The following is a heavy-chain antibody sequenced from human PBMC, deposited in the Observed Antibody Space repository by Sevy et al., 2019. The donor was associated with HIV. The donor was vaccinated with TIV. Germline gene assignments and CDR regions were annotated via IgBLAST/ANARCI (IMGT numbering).Heavy chain of an antibody. CDR1: GFTFGDYA. CDR3: TRGLYYYDSSGYYSAEYFQH. Sequence: GGSLRLSCTASGFTFGDYAMSWFRQAPGKGLEWVGFIRSKAYGGTTEYAASVKGRFTISRDDSKRIAYLQMNSLKTEDTAVYYCTRGLYYYDSSGYYSAEYFQHWGQGTLVTVSS. CDR2: IRSKAYGGTT. D-gene: IGHD3-22*01. J-gene: IGHJ1*01. V-gene: IGHV3-49*03.